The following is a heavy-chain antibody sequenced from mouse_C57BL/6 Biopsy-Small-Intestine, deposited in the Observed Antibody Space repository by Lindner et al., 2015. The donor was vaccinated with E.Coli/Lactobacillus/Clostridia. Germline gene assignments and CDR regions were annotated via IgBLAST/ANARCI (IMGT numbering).Heavy chain of an antibody. J-gene: IGHJ4*01. D-gene: IGHD3-3*01. V-gene: IGHV5-17*01. CDR3: ANRGRDYYAMDY. Sequence: VQLQESGGGLVKPGGSLKLSCAASGFTSSDYGMHWVRQAPEKGLEWVAYISSGSSTIYYADTVKGRFTISRDNAKNTLFLQMTSLRSEDTAMYYCANRGRDYYAMDYWGQGTSVTVSS. CDR2: ISSGSSTI. CDR1: GFTSSDYG.